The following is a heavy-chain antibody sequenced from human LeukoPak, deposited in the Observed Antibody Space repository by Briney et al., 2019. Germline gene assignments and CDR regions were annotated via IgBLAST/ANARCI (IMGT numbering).Heavy chain of an antibody. J-gene: IGHJ4*02. CDR2: INSGGSYI. CDR3: ARADWDTAMIDY. D-gene: IGHD5-18*01. Sequence: GGSLRLSCAASGFTFSSYSMNWVRQAPGKGLEWVSSINSGGSYIYYADSVKGRFTISRDNAKNSLYLQMNSLRAEDTAVYYCARADWDTAMIDYWGQGALCTVSS. CDR1: GFTFSSYS. V-gene: IGHV3-21*01.